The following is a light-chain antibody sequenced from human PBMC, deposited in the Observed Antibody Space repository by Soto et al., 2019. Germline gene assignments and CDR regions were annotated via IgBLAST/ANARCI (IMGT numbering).Light chain of an antibody. CDR2: DAF. J-gene: IGKJ1*01. Sequence: DIQMTQSPSSLSASVGDRGTITCRASQSISSWLAWYQQKPGKAPKLLIFDAFSLESGVPSRFSGSGSGTEFSLTISHLQPDDCATYYCQQYENYWTFGQGTKVDI. CDR3: QQYENYWT. V-gene: IGKV1-5*01. CDR1: QSISSW.